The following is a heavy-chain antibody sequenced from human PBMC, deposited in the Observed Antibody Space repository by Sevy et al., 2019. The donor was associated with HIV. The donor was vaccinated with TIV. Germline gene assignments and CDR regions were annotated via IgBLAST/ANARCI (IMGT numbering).Heavy chain of an antibody. CDR2: ISSSGSYI. CDR3: ARESIAAPPVDY. D-gene: IGHD6-6*01. Sequence: GGSLRLSCAASGFTFSSYSMNRVRQAPWKGLEWVSSISSSGSYIYYADSVKGRFTISRDNAKNSLYLQMNSLRAEDTAVYYCARESIAAPPVDYWGQGTLVTVSS. J-gene: IGHJ4*02. CDR1: GFTFSSYS. V-gene: IGHV3-21*01.